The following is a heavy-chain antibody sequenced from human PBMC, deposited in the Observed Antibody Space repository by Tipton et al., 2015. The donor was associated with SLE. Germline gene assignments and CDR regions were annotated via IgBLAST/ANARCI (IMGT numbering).Heavy chain of an antibody. J-gene: IGHJ5*02. CDR3: ARHDSGWFGWFDP. CDR2: IYYSGST. CDR1: GGSISSYY. V-gene: IGHV4-59*08. D-gene: IGHD6-19*01. Sequence: LRLSCTVSGGSISSYYWSWIRQPPGKGLEWIGYIYYSGSTNYNPSLKSRVTISVDTSKNQFSLKPSSVTAADTAVYYCARHDSGWFGWFDPWGQGTLVTVSS.